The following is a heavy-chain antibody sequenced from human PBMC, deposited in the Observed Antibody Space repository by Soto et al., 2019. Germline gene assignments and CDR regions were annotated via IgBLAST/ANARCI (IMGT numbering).Heavy chain of an antibody. CDR1: GFTFDDYA. J-gene: IGHJ4*02. Sequence: GGSLRLSCAASGFTFDDYAMHWVRQAPGKGLEWVSGISWNSGSIDYADSVKGRFTISRDNAKNSLYLQMNSLRAENTALYYCAKDSGDTQPWSFDYWGQGTLVTVSS. CDR3: AKDSGDTQPWSFDY. D-gene: IGHD7-27*01. CDR2: ISWNSGSI. V-gene: IGHV3-9*01.